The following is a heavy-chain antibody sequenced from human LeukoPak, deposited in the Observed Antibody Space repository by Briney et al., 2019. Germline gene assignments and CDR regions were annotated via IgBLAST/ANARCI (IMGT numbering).Heavy chain of an antibody. D-gene: IGHD1-1*01. CDR2: IIPILGIA. J-gene: IGHJ4*02. CDR1: GGTFSSYA. Sequence: SVKVSCKASGGTFSSYAISWVRQAPGQGLEWMGRIIPILGIANYAQKFQGRVTVTADKSTSTAYMELSSLRSEDTAVYYCAIPTTMSTYYFDYWGQGTLVTVSS. CDR3: AIPTTMSTYYFDY. V-gene: IGHV1-69*04.